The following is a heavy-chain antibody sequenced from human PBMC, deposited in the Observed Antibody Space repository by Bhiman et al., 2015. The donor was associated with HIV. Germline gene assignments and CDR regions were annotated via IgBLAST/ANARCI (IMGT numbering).Heavy chain of an antibody. V-gene: IGHV3-74*01. CDR3: ARDTWNIARAGTSFDN. CDR1: GFTFSSYW. D-gene: IGHD6-13*01. Sequence: EVQVVESGGGLVKPGGSLRLSCAASGFTFSSYWMHWVRQGPGKGLVWVSRINTDGSSTSYADSVKGRFTISRDNAKNTLFLQMKSLRAEDTAVYYCARDTWNIARAGTSFDNWGQGTLVTVSS. J-gene: IGHJ4*02. CDR2: INTDGSST.